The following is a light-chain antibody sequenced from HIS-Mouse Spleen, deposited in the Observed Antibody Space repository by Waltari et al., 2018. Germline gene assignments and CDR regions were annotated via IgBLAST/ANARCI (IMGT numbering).Light chain of an antibody. CDR1: RRDVGGYNY. V-gene: IGLV2-14*03. J-gene: IGLJ3*02. CDR2: DVS. CDR3: SSYTSSSTRV. Sequence: QSALTQPASVSGSPGPSITIPCTGTRRDVGGYNYFPWYQQHPGKAPKLMIYDVSNRPSGVSNRFSGSKSGNTASLTISGLQAEDEADYYCSSYTSSSTRVFGGGTKLTVL.